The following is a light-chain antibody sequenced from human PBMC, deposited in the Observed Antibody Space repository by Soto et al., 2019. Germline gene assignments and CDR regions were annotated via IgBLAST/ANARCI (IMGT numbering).Light chain of an antibody. Sequence: QSALTQSPSASGSPGQSVTISCTGTSSDVGGYNYVSWYQQHPGKAPKLMIYAVTDRPSGVSSRFSGSKSGNTASLTISGLQAEDEADYYCSSYTSSSTLFGTGTKVTVL. CDR1: SSDVGGYNY. CDR3: SSYTSSSTL. V-gene: IGLV2-14*01. CDR2: AVT. J-gene: IGLJ1*01.